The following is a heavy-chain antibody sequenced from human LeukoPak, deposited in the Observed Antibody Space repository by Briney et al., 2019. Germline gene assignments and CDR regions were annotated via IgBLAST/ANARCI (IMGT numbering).Heavy chain of an antibody. V-gene: IGHV3-48*01. J-gene: IGHJ4*02. CDR1: GFTFSSYS. Sequence: GGSLRLSCAASGFTFSSYSMNWVRQTSGKRLEWVSYITGSSDTIYYADSVKGRFTISRDNARNSLFLQMNSLRAEDTAVYYCTTAKNDYWGQGTLVTVFS. CDR3: TTAKNDY. CDR2: ITGSSDTI.